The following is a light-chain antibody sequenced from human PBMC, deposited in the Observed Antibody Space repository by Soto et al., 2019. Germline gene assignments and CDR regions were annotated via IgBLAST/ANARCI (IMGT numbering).Light chain of an antibody. CDR3: QQYSQWPLT. CDR1: QSVTRN. CDR2: GVS. Sequence: EIVMTESPATLAVTPGERATLSCGASQSVTRNLAWYKQKPGQAPRIVMYGVSTRATGIPARFGGSGSATEFTLTISSLQSEDFEVYYCQQYSQWPLTFGGGTKVDI. V-gene: IGKV3-15*01. J-gene: IGKJ4*01.